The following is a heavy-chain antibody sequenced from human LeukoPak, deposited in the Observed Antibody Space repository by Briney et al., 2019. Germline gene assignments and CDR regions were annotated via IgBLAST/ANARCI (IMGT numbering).Heavy chain of an antibody. CDR1: GGSFSGYC. CDR3: ARVLPAASAWFDP. J-gene: IGHJ5*02. Sequence: SETLSLTCAVYGGSFSGYCWSWIRQPPGKGLEWIGEINHSGSTNYNPSLKSRVTISVDTSKNQFSLKLGSVTAADTAVYYCARVLPAASAWFDPWGQGTLVTVSS. CDR2: INHSGST. V-gene: IGHV4-34*01. D-gene: IGHD2-2*01.